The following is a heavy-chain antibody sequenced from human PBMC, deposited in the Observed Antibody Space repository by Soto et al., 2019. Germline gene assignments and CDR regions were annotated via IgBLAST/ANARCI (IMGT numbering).Heavy chain of an antibody. CDR1: GGSISSGGYY. Sequence: SETLSLTCTVSGGSISSGGYYWSWIRQHPGKGLEWIGYIYYSGSTYYNPSLKSRVTISVDTSKNQFSLKLSSVTAADTAVYYCARVLIRRGYDFVATVTTQFDYWGQGTLVTVSS. CDR2: IYYSGST. CDR3: ARVLIRRGYDFVATVTTQFDY. J-gene: IGHJ4*02. V-gene: IGHV4-31*03. D-gene: IGHD4-17*01.